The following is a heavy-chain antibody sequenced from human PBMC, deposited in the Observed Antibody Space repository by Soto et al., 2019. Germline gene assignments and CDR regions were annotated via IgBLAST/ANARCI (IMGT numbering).Heavy chain of an antibody. CDR1: GFTFSSYS. J-gene: IGHJ4*02. Sequence: EVQLVESGGGLVQPGGSLRLSCAASGFTFSSYSMNWVRQAPGKGLEWVSYIGSISNTIYYADSVRGRFTISRDNAKNSLFLQMSSLRDQDTAVYYCARVEDGGNYYWGQGTLVTVSS. D-gene: IGHD1-26*01. V-gene: IGHV3-48*02. CDR3: ARVEDGGNYY. CDR2: IGSISNTI.